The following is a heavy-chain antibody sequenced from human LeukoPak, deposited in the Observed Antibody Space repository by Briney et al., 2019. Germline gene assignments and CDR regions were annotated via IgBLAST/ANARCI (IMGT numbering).Heavy chain of an antibody. CDR3: ATGSMYSSGWYGIEFDY. Sequence: ASVKVSCKASGGTFSSYAISWVRQAPGQGLEWMGGIIPIFGTANYAQKFQGRVTMTEDTSTDTAYMELSSLRSEDTAVYYCATGSMYSSGWYGIEFDYWGQGTLVTVSS. CDR1: GGTFSSYA. V-gene: IGHV1-69*06. D-gene: IGHD6-19*01. J-gene: IGHJ4*02. CDR2: IIPIFGTA.